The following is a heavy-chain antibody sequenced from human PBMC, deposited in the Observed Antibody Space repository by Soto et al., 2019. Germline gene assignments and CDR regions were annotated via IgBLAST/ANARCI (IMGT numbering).Heavy chain of an antibody. J-gene: IGHJ1*01. CDR3: AKDKGAIRNEYFQH. V-gene: IGHV3-23*01. CDR2: ISGSGGST. D-gene: IGHD2-2*02. CDR1: RFDFTSYG. Sequence: HPGGSLRLSCAASRFDFTSYGMHWLRQAPGKGLEWVSAISGSGGSTYYADSVKGRFTISRDNSKNTLYLQMNSLRAEDTAVYYCAKDKGAIRNEYFQHWGQGTLVTVSS.